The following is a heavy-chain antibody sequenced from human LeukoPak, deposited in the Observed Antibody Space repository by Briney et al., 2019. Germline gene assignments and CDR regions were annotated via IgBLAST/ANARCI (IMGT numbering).Heavy chain of an antibody. CDR2: ISYDGSSK. Sequence: GGSLRLSCAASGFTFSSYGMHWVRQAPGKGLEWVAVISYDGSSKYYADSVKGRFTISRDNSKNTLYLQMNSLRAEDTAVYYRAKEIQQQLVAYYYGMDVWGQGTTVTVSS. D-gene: IGHD6-13*01. CDR3: AKEIQQQLVAYYYGMDV. CDR1: GFTFSSYG. J-gene: IGHJ6*02. V-gene: IGHV3-30*18.